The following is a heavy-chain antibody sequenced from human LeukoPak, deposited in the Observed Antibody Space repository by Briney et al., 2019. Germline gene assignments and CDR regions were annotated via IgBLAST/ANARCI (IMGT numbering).Heavy chain of an antibody. CDR2: ISYDGSNK. J-gene: IGHJ5*02. Sequence: PGGSLRLSCAASGFTFSSYAMHWVRQAPGKGLEWVAVISYDGSNKYYADSVKGRFTISRDNSKNTLYLQMNSLRAEDTAVYYCARDLLWAVHYDSSSEDNWFDPWGQGTLVTVSS. CDR1: GFTFSSYA. D-gene: IGHD3-22*01. CDR3: ARDLLWAVHYDSSSEDNWFDP. V-gene: IGHV3-30-3*01.